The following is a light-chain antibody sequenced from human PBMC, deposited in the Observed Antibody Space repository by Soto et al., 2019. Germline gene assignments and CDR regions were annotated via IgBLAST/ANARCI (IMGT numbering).Light chain of an antibody. CDR2: DAS. CDR3: QQRTNWQ. Sequence: EIVLTQSPATLSLSPGERATLSCRSSQSVGRYLAWYQQKPGQPPRLLIYDASTRATGVPVRFSGSGSGTDFTLTISSLEPEDFALYYCQQRTNWQFGQGTKLEIK. V-gene: IGKV3-11*01. J-gene: IGKJ2*01. CDR1: QSVGRY.